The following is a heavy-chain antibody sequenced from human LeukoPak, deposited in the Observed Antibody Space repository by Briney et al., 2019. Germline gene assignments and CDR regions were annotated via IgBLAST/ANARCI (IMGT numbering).Heavy chain of an antibody. CDR2: IRYDGSNK. CDR3: ARDLEGAVATYYFDY. Sequence: GGSLRLSCAASGFTFSSYGMHWVRQAPGKGLEWVAFIRYDGSNKYYADSVKGRFTISRDNSKNTLYLQMNSLRAEDTAVYYCARDLEGAVATYYFDYWGQGTLVTVPS. J-gene: IGHJ4*02. V-gene: IGHV3-30*02. CDR1: GFTFSSYG. D-gene: IGHD6-19*01.